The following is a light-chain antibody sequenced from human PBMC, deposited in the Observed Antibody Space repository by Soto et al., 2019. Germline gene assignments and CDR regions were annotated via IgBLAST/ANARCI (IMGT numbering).Light chain of an antibody. V-gene: IGKV1-33*01. Sequence: DIQMTQSPSSLSASVGDRVTITCQASQNINTYLNWYQQRPGKAPKLLIYDASRLQAGVPSRFSGRGSGTHFTFTNTSLQPEDVGTYYCQQYDDLPLTFGGGTKVEI. CDR2: DAS. CDR3: QQYDDLPLT. CDR1: QNINTY. J-gene: IGKJ4*01.